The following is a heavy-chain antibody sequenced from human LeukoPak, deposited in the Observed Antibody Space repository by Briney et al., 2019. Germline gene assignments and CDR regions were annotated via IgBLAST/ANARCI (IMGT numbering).Heavy chain of an antibody. J-gene: IGHJ4*02. D-gene: IGHD1-7*01. CDR3: AREDPRTGTWDY. CDR1: GYTFTGYY. Sequence: ASVKVSCRASGYTFTGYYMHWVRQAPGQGLEWMGWINPNSGGTNYAQKFQGRVTMTRDTSISTAYMELSRLRSDDTAVYYCAREDPRTGTWDYWGQGTLVTVSS. CDR2: INPNSGGT. V-gene: IGHV1-2*02.